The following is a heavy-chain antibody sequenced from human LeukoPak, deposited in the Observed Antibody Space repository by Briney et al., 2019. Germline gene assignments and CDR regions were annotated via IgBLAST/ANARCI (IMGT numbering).Heavy chain of an antibody. Sequence: GSLRLSCAASGFTVSSDYMSWVRQAPGKGLEWVSVIYSGGSTYYADSVKGRFTISRDNSKNTLYLQMNSLRAEDTAVYYCARGAVAAADAFFDQWGQGTLVTVSS. CDR1: GFTVSSDY. V-gene: IGHV3-66*01. CDR2: IYSGGST. CDR3: ARGAVAAADAFFDQ. D-gene: IGHD6-25*01. J-gene: IGHJ4*02.